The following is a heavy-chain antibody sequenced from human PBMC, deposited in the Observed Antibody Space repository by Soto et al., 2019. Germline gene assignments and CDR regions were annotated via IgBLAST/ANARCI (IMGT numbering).Heavy chain of an antibody. V-gene: IGHV4-31*03. Sequence: SETLSLTCPVSGGSISSGCYYWSWIRQHPGKGLEWIGYIYYSGSTYYNPSLKSRVTISVDTSKNQFSLKLSSVTAADTAVYYCARSLYTSSSSFDPWGQGTLVTVSS. CDR3: ARSLYTSSSSFDP. D-gene: IGHD6-6*01. CDR1: GGSISSGCYY. J-gene: IGHJ5*02. CDR2: IYYSGST.